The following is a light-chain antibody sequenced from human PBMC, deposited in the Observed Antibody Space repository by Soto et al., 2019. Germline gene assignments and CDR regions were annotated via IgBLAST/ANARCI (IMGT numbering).Light chain of an antibody. V-gene: IGKV3-15*01. CDR1: QSVSSK. J-gene: IGKJ5*01. Sequence: EIVMTQSPATLSVSPGERVTLSCRASQSVSSKLAWYQQKPGQPPRLLIHGASTRATGIPARFSGSGSGTEFTLTISSLQSEAFAVYYCQQSDTWPPITFGQGTRLEI. CDR3: QQSDTWPPIT. CDR2: GAS.